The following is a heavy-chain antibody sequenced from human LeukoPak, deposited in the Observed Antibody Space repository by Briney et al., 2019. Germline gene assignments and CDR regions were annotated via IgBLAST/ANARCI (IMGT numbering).Heavy chain of an antibody. D-gene: IGHD3-16*01. J-gene: IGHJ3*02. Sequence: GGSLRLSCAASGFTFSSYGMHWVRQAPGKGPEWVSAISGSGGSTYYADSVKGRFTISRDNSKNTLYLQMNSLRAEDTAVYYCAKDIGGAFDIWGQGTMVTVSS. CDR1: GFTFSSYG. V-gene: IGHV3-23*01. CDR2: ISGSGGST. CDR3: AKDIGGAFDI.